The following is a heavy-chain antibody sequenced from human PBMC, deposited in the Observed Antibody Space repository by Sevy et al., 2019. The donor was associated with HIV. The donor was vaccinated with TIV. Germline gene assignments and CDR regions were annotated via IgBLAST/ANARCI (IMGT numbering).Heavy chain of an antibody. V-gene: IGHV3-23*01. CDR2: ISGSGGST. Sequence: GESLKISCAASGFTFSSYAMSWVRQAPGKGLEWVSAISGSGGSTYYADSVKGRFTISRDNSKNTLYLQMNSLRAEDTAVYYCAKVSGLIVVVITSYYFDYWGQRTLVTVSS. CDR1: GFTFSSYA. J-gene: IGHJ4*02. D-gene: IGHD3-22*01. CDR3: AKVSGLIVVVITSYYFDY.